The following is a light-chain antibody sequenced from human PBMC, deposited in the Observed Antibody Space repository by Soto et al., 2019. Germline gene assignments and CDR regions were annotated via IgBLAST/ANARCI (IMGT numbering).Light chain of an antibody. CDR2: EVS. CDR1: SSDVGGYHY. V-gene: IGLV2-8*01. J-gene: IGLJ3*02. Sequence: QSALTQPPSASGSPGQSGTISCTGTSSDVGGYHYVSWYQQHPGKAPKLMIYEVSKRPSGVPDRFSGSKSGNTASLPVSGLQAEDEADYYCSSYAGSNNLVFGGGTKLTVL. CDR3: SSYAGSNNLV.